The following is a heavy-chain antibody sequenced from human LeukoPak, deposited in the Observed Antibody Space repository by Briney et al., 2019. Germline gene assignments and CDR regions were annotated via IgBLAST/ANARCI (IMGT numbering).Heavy chain of an antibody. Sequence: GSLRLSCAASGFTFSSYSMNWVRQAPGKGLEWVSYISSSSSTIYYADSVKGRFTISRDNAKNSLYLQMNSLRAEDTAVYYCARGLAGVVPAAIVFGYWGQGTLVTVSS. D-gene: IGHD2-2*01. CDR3: ARGLAGVVPAAIVFGY. J-gene: IGHJ4*02. CDR2: ISSSSSTI. CDR1: GFTFSSYS. V-gene: IGHV3-48*01.